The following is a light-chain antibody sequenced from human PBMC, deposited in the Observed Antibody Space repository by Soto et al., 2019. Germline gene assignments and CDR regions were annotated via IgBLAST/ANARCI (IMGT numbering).Light chain of an antibody. J-gene: IGKJ4*01. CDR1: QSVSSN. Sequence: EIVMTQSPATLSVSPGERATLSCRASQSVSSNLAWYQQKPGQAPRLLIYGASTRATGIPARFSDSGSGTEFPLTISSLQSEDFAVYYCQQYNNWPPPLTFGGGTKVEIK. V-gene: IGKV3-15*01. CDR2: GAS. CDR3: QQYNNWPPPLT.